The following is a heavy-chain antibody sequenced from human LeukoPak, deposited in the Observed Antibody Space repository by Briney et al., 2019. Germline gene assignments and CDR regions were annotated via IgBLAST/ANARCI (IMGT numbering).Heavy chain of an antibody. J-gene: IGHJ3*01. D-gene: IGHD1-26*01. CDR1: GYTFTGYY. Sequence: ASVKVSCKVSGYTFTGYYMHWVRQAPGQGLEWMGGNDPNGGGTHYAQKFQGRVTMARETSISTSYMELTELRSDDTAVYYCAHGGGSYGDVWGQGTMVTVSS. V-gene: IGHV1-2*02. CDR2: NDPNGGGT. CDR3: AHGGGSYGDV.